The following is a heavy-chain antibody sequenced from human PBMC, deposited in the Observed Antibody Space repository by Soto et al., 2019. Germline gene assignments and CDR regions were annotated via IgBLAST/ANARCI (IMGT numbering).Heavy chain of an antibody. CDR3: AREQLTELLWFGEPLYYYYGMDV. V-gene: IGHV1-3*01. CDR1: GYTFTSYA. CDR2: INAGSGNT. D-gene: IGHD3-10*01. J-gene: IGHJ6*02. Sequence: QVQLVQSGAEVKKPGASVKVSCKASGYTFTSYAMHWVRQAPGQRLEWMGWINAGSGNTKYSQKFQGRVTITRDTSASTAYMELSSLRSEDTAVYYCAREQLTELLWFGEPLYYYYGMDVWGQGTTVTVSS.